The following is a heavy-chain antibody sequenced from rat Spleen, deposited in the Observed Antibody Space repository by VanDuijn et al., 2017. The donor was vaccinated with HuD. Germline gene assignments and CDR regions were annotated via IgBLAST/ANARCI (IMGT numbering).Heavy chain of an antibody. D-gene: IGHD1-10*01. J-gene: IGHJ1*01. Sequence: EVQLVESGGGLVQPGRSMKLSCAASGFTFSGFPMTWVRQAPTKGLEWVATISSSGGTTYYRDSVKGRFTISRDNAKRILSLQMNSLRSEDTATYYCARRTTERYFDFWGPGTMVTVSS. V-gene: IGHV5-46*01. CDR1: GFTFSGFP. CDR3: ARRTTERYFDF. CDR2: ISSSGGTT.